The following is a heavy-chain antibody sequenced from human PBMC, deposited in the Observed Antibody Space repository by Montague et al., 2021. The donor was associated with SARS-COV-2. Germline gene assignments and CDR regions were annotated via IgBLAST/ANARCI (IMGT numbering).Heavy chain of an antibody. CDR3: ARVRQWLVPFDY. J-gene: IGHJ4*02. D-gene: IGHD6-19*01. CDR1: GDSISHSSYY. Sequence: SETLSLTCTVSGDSISHSSYYWGRIRQPPGKGLEWIGSIYYSGSTYYNPSLKSRVTISVDTSKNQVPLKLNSVTAADMAVYYCARVRQWLVPFDYWGQGTLVTVSS. CDR2: IYYSGST. V-gene: IGHV4-39*06.